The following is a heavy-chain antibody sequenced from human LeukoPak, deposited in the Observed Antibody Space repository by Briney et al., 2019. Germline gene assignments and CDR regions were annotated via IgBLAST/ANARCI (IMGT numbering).Heavy chain of an antibody. CDR3: AREQGITIFGVVSAYYYYYMDV. V-gene: IGHV4-31*03. J-gene: IGHJ6*03. CDR1: GGSIGSGGYY. CDR2: IYYSGST. D-gene: IGHD3-3*01. Sequence: SETLSLTCTVSGGSIGSGGYYWSWIRQHPGKGLEWIGYIYYSGSTYYNPSLKSRVTISVDTSKNQFSLKLSSVTAADTAVYYCAREQGITIFGVVSAYYYYYMDVWGKGTTVTVSS.